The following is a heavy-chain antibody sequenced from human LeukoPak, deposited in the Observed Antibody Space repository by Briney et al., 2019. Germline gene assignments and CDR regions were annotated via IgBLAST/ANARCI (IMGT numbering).Heavy chain of an antibody. Sequence: PSETLSLTCIVSGGSISNYFWSWIRQPPGKGLEWIGNIYNTDNTNYNPSLKSRVTISLDTSKNQFSLKLNSVTAADTAVYFCANTKQWLALDSWGQGTLVTVSS. J-gene: IGHJ4*02. CDR1: GGSISNYF. CDR3: ANTKQWLALDS. V-gene: IGHV4-59*01. CDR2: IYNTDNT. D-gene: IGHD6-19*01.